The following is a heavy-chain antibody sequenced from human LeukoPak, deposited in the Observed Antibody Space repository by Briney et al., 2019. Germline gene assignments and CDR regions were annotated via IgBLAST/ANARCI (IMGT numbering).Heavy chain of an antibody. CDR3: AKGSSSSRPYYFDY. V-gene: IGHV3-23*01. J-gene: IGHJ4*02. CDR2: ITDTGGDT. Sequence: GGSLRLSCAASGFTFSDYAMSWVRQAPGKGLEWVSAITDTGGDTFHEDSVRGRFTVSRDNSKNTLYLQMNSLRVEDTAVYYCAKGSSSSRPYYFDYWGQGTLVTVSS. D-gene: IGHD6-6*01. CDR1: GFTFSDYA.